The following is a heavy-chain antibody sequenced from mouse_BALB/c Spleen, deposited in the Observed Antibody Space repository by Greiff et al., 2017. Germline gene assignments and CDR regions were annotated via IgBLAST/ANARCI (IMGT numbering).Heavy chain of an antibody. V-gene: IGHV5-9*03. CDR1: GFTFSSYT. D-gene: IGHD2-1*01. CDR2: ISSGGGNT. Sequence: EVMLVESGGGLVKPGGSLKLSCAASGFTFSSYTMSWVRQTPETRLEWVATISSGGGNTYYPDSVMGRFTISRDNAKNNLYLQMSSLRSEDTALYYCARYYGRGAMDYWGQGTSVTVSS. CDR3: ARYYGRGAMDY. J-gene: IGHJ4*01.